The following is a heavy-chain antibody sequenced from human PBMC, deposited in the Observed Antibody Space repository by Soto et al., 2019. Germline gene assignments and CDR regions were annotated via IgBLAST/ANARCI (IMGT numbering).Heavy chain of an antibody. D-gene: IGHD1-26*01. V-gene: IGHV1-69*01. CDR1: GGTFSSYS. J-gene: IGHJ4*02. CDR2: IIPIFGTA. CDR3: ARDGGRHSGGIDY. Sequence: QVQLVRSGAEVKKPGSSVKVSCKASGGTFSSYSINWVRQAPGRGLEWMGEIIPIFGTANYAQKFQGRVTITADESTSTAYMELSSLRSEDTAVYYCARDGGRHSGGIDYWGQGTLVTVSS.